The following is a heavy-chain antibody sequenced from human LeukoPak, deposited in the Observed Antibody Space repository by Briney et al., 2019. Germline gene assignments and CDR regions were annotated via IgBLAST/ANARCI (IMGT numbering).Heavy chain of an antibody. CDR1: GFTFSSYW. J-gene: IGHJ4*02. CDR3: AKGSEQWELYDY. CDR2: IASDGSST. V-gene: IGHV3-74*01. Sequence: GGSLRLSCAASGFTFSSYWMNWVRQAPGKGLVWVSRIASDGSSTTYADSVKGRFTISRDNAKNTLYLQMNSLRADDTAIYYCAKGSEQWELYDYWGQGTLVTVSS. D-gene: IGHD1-26*01.